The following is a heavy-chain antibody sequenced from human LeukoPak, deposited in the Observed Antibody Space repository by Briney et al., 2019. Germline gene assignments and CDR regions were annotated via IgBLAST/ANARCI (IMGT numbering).Heavy chain of an antibody. CDR2: IRYEGSNK. Sequence: GGSLRLSCAASGFTFSSYGMHWVRQAPGKGLEWVAFIRYEGSNKYYADSVKGRFTISRDNSKNTLYLQMNSLRAEDTAVYYCAKDSSGWRRTVDYWGQGTLVTVSS. CDR3: AKDSSGWRRTVDY. CDR1: GFTFSSYG. D-gene: IGHD6-19*01. V-gene: IGHV3-30*02. J-gene: IGHJ4*02.